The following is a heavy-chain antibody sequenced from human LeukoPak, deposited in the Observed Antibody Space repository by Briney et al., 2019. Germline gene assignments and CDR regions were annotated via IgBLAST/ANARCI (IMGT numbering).Heavy chain of an antibody. CDR2: IIGSGRTT. V-gene: IGHV3-23*01. D-gene: IGHD2-21*01. Sequence: GSLRLSCAASGFTFRSFAMSWVRQAPGKGLEWVSGIIGSGRTTFYADSVKGRFTNSRDNSKNTLYLQMNSLRAEDTAIYYCAKKEGDTYFSWYMDVWGKGTTVTVSS. CDR3: AKKEGDTYFSWYMDV. J-gene: IGHJ6*03. CDR1: GFTFRSFA.